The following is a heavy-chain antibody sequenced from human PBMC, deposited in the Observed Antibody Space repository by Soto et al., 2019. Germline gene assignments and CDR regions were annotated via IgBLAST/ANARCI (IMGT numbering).Heavy chain of an antibody. D-gene: IGHD3-22*01. CDR1: GYSFTSYW. J-gene: IGHJ4*02. CDR3: ASFQYDYHSRGYESY. Sequence: PGESLKISCKGSGYSFTSYWIGWVLQIPGKGLEWMGIIYPGDSDTRYSPSFQGQVTISADKSISTAYLQWSSLKASDTAMYYCASFQYDYHSRGYESYWGQGTLVTVAS. V-gene: IGHV5-51*01. CDR2: IYPGDSDT.